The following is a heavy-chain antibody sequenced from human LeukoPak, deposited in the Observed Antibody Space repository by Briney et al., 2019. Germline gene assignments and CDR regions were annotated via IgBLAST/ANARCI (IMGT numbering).Heavy chain of an antibody. J-gene: IGHJ4*02. CDR1: GYSFTSYW. CDR3: ARRNDFWSGYYYFDY. Sequence: GESLKISCKGSGYSFTSYWIGWVRQMPGKGLEWMGIIYPGDSDTRYSPSFQGLVTISADKSISTAYLQWSSLKASDTAMYYCARRNDFWSGYYYFDYWGQGTLVTVSS. CDR2: IYPGDSDT. D-gene: IGHD3-3*01. V-gene: IGHV5-51*01.